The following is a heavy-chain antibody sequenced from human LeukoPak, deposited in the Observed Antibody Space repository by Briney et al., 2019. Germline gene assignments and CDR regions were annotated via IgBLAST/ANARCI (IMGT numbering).Heavy chain of an antibody. J-gene: IGHJ6*03. CDR1: GGSISSYY. CDR3: ARTGWSGGYPYYMDV. Sequence: SETLSLTCTVSGGSISSYYWSWIRQPPGKGLEWIGYIYYSGSTNYNPSLKSRVTISVDTSKNQFSLKLSSVTAADTAVYYCARTGWSGGYPYYMDVWGKGTTVTISS. V-gene: IGHV4-59*01. D-gene: IGHD3-22*01. CDR2: IYYSGST.